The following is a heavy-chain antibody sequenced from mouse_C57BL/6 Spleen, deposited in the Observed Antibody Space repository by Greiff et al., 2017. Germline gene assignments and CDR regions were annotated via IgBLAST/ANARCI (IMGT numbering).Heavy chain of an antibody. D-gene: IGHD2-5*01. J-gene: IGHJ4*01. CDR1: GYTFTSYG. Sequence: VQLQQSGAELARPGASVKMSCKTSGYTFTSYGINWVKQRPGQGLEWIGYIYIGSGYTEYNEKFKGKATLTSDTSSSTAYMQLSSLTSEDSAIYFGARGDYDSNCHAMDYWGQGTSVTVSS. CDR3: ARGDYDSNCHAMDY. CDR2: IYIGSGYT. V-gene: IGHV1-58*01.